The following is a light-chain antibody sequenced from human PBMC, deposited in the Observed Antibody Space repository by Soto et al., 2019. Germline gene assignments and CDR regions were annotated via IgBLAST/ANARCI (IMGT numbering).Light chain of an antibody. CDR3: QQRSSWPRLT. Sequence: EIVLTQSPATLSLSPGERATLSCRASQSVRRYLAWYQQRPGQAPRLLIYDASNRATGIPARFSGSGSGTDFTLTISSLELEDFAVYYCQQRSSWPRLTFGGGTKVEIK. CDR1: QSVRRY. CDR2: DAS. J-gene: IGKJ4*01. V-gene: IGKV3-11*01.